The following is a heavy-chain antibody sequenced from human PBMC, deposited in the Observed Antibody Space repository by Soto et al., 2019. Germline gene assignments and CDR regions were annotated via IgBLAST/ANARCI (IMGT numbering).Heavy chain of an antibody. CDR1: GFTFSSYA. J-gene: IGHJ1*01. D-gene: IGHD6-13*01. CDR3: ARDQAAGGTISRYFQD. CDR2: ISGGGSTT. Sequence: EVQLLESGGGLVQPEGSLRLSCEASGFTFSSYAMSWVRQAPGKGLEWVSGISGGGSTTYYADSVKGRFTISRDNSKNTRYLQVNSLRDEDTAVYYCARDQAAGGTISRYFQDWGQGTLVTVSS. V-gene: IGHV3-23*01.